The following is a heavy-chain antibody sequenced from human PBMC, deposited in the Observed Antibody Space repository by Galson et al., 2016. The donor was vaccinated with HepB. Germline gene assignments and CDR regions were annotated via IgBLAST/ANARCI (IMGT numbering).Heavy chain of an antibody. V-gene: IGHV1-46*01. J-gene: IGHJ4*02. CDR3: ARDHRFIWLELPYFFDY. D-gene: IGHD5-24*01. Sequence: SVKVSCKASGYPFTSNFIHWVRQAPGQGLEWLGIINPSDGSTTYAQRFQGRVIMTRDTSTSTAYMQLSSLRSEDTAVYFCARDHRFIWLELPYFFDYWGQGTLVTVSS. CDR2: INPSDGST. CDR1: GYPFTSNF.